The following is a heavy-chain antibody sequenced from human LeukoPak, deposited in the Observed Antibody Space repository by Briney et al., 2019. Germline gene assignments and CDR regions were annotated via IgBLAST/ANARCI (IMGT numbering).Heavy chain of an antibody. D-gene: IGHD3-10*01. J-gene: IGHJ6*02. Sequence: GGSLRLSCAASGFTFSSYSMNWVRQAPGKGLEWVSSISSSSSYIYYADSVKGRFTISRDNAKNSLYLQMNSLRAEDTAVYYCARSHIRPSGSPMRYYGMDVWGQGTTVTVSS. V-gene: IGHV3-21*01. CDR2: ISSSSSYI. CDR1: GFTFSSYS. CDR3: ARSHIRPSGSPMRYYGMDV.